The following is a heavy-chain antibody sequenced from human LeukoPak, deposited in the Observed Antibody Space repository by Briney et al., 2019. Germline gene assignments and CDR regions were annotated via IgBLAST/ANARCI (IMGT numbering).Heavy chain of an antibody. CDR3: AKDRLGYCSGGSCYPTLYY. CDR2: ISGSGGST. J-gene: IGHJ4*02. V-gene: IGHV3-23*01. Sequence: PGGSLRLSCAASGFTFSSYAMSWVRQAPGEGLEGVSSISGSGGSTYYADSVKGRLTISRDNSKNTLYLQMNSLRAEDTAVYYCAKDRLGYCSGGSCYPTLYYWGQGTLVTVSS. D-gene: IGHD2-15*01. CDR1: GFTFSSYA.